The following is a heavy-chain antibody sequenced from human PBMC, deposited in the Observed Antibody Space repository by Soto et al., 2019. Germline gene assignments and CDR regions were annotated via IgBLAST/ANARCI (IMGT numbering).Heavy chain of an antibody. Sequence: SETLSLTCTVSGGSISSGGYYWSWIRQHPGKGLEWIGYIYYSGSTYYNPSLKSRVTISVDTSKNQFSLKLSSVTASDTAVYYCARVGYSSSPYYYGMDGWGQGTTVTVSS. D-gene: IGHD6-6*01. CDR3: ARVGYSSSPYYYGMDG. CDR1: GGSISSGGYY. V-gene: IGHV4-31*03. J-gene: IGHJ6*02. CDR2: IYYSGST.